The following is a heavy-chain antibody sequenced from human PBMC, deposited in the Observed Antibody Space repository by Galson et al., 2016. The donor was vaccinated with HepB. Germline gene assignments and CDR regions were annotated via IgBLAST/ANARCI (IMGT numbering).Heavy chain of an antibody. CDR3: ARDMNRHIGSSVFDY. D-gene: IGHD1-14*01. Sequence: SLRLSCAASGFSFNYYGMHWVRQAPGRGLEWVSGISWNSGSTDYADSVKGRITISRDNAKSSLYMQMASLRAEDTAKYFCARDMNRHIGSSVFDYWGQGILVTVSS. CDR2: ISWNSGST. V-gene: IGHV3-9*01. CDR1: GFSFNYYG. J-gene: IGHJ4*02.